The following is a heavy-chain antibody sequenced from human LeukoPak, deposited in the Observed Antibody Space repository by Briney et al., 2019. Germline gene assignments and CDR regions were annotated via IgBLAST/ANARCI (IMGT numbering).Heavy chain of an antibody. CDR1: GFTFSSYS. V-gene: IGHV3-48*04. CDR3: ARVDWELLDGDFDY. CDR2: ISSSRTTI. J-gene: IGHJ4*02. Sequence: HAGGSLRLSCAASGFTFSSYSMTWVRQAPGKGLEWVAYISSSRTTIYYAESVKGRFTVSRDHAKNSLHLQMNSLRGEDTAVYYCARVDWELLDGDFDYWGQGTLVTVSA. D-gene: IGHD1-26*01.